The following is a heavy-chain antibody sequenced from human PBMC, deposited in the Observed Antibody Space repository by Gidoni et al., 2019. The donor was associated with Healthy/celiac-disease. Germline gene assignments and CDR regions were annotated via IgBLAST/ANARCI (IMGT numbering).Heavy chain of an antibody. CDR2: ISYNGSNK. V-gene: IGHV3-30*18. D-gene: IGHD1-26*01. CDR3: AKVLVGATSLFDY. J-gene: IGHJ4*02. CDR1: GFTFSSYG. Sequence: QVQLVESGGGVVQPGRLLRLSCAASGFTFSSYGMLWVRQAPGKGLEWVAVISYNGSNKYYADSVKGRFTISRDNSKNTLYLQMNSLRAEDTAVYYCAKVLVGATSLFDYWGQGTLVTVSS.